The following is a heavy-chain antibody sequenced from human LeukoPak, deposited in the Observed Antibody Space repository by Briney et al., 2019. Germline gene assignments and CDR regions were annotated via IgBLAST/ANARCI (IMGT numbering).Heavy chain of an antibody. V-gene: IGHV1-2*02. CDR1: GYTFTGYY. CDR3: ARAYWNDVGWFDP. J-gene: IGHJ5*02. Sequence: GASVKVSCKASGYTFTGYYMHWVRQAPGQGLEWMGWINPNSGGTNYAQKFQGRVTMTRDSSNSTAYMELSRLRSDDTAVYYCARAYWNDVGWFDPWGQGTLVTVSS. D-gene: IGHD1-1*01. CDR2: INPNSGGT.